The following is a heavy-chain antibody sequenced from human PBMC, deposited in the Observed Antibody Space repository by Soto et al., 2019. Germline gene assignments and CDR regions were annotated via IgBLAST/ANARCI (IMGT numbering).Heavy chain of an antibody. CDR1: GGTFSSYA. V-gene: IGHV1-69*01. J-gene: IGHJ6*02. Sequence: QVQLVQSGAEVKKPGSSVKVSCKASGGTFSSYAISWVRQAPGQGLEWMGGIIPIFGTANYAQKFQGRVTITADESTSTAYVELSSLRSEDTAVYYCARAGGERRFYDYYGMDVWGQGTTVTVSS. CDR3: ARAGGERRFYDYYGMDV. D-gene: IGHD1-1*01. CDR2: IIPIFGTA.